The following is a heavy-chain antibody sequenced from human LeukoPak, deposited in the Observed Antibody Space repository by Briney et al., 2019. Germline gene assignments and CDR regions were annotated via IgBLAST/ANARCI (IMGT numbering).Heavy chain of an antibody. CDR1: GGSISSGGYS. V-gene: IGHV4-30-2*01. CDR3: ARAFSGRVNWFDP. CDR2: IYHSGST. J-gene: IGHJ5*02. D-gene: IGHD2-15*01. Sequence: SGTLSLTCAVSGGSISSGGYSWSWIRQPPGKGLEWIGYIYHSGSTYYNPSLKSRVTISVDRSKNQFSLKLSSVTAADTAVYYCARAFSGRVNWFDPWGQGTLVTVSS.